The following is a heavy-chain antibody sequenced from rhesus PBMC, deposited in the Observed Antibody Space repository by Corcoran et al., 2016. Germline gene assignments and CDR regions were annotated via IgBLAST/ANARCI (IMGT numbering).Heavy chain of an antibody. V-gene: IGHV1-111*02. CDR3: ATVYSSWSSFDY. CDR2: VDPEDVET. Sequence: EVQLVQSGAAVKKPGASVNLPCKASGYTFTYYYMHWVLQAPGKGLEWIVRVDPEDVETIHAQKFQDRVTITADTSTDTAYRERSSLRSEDTAVYYCATVYSSWSSFDYWGQGVLVTVSS. D-gene: IGHD6-13*01. CDR1: GYTFTYYY. J-gene: IGHJ4*01.